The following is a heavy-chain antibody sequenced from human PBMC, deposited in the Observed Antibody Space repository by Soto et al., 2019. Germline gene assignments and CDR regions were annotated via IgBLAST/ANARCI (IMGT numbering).Heavy chain of an antibody. Sequence: SLTISCKCSGYSFTSYWIGWVRQMPGKGLEWMGIIYPGDSDTRYSPSFQGQVTISADKSISTAYLQWSSLKASDTAMYYCARHQYLVATTTEFYYYYYGMDVWGQGTTVTVSS. J-gene: IGHJ6*02. V-gene: IGHV5-51*01. D-gene: IGHD5-12*01. CDR2: IYPGDSDT. CDR3: ARHQYLVATTTEFYYYYYGMDV. CDR1: GYSFTSYW.